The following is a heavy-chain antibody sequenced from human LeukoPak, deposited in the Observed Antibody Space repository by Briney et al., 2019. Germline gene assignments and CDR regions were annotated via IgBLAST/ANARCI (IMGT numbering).Heavy chain of an antibody. J-gene: IGHJ6*02. CDR2: IRSKAYGGTT. CDR1: GFTFGDYA. V-gene: IGHV3-49*04. Sequence: PGGSLRLSCTASGFTFGDYAMSWVRQAPGKGLGWVGFIRSKAYGGTTEYAASVKGRFTISRDDSKSIAYLQMNSLKTEDTAVYYCTRVQSPNYYYYGMDVWGQGTTVTVSS. D-gene: IGHD4-11*01. CDR3: TRVQSPNYYYYGMDV.